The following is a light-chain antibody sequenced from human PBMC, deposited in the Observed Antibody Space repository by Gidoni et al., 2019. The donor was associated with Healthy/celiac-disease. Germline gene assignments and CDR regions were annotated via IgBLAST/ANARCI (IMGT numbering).Light chain of an antibody. CDR1: QGISSY. CDR3: QQLNSYSWT. J-gene: IGKJ1*01. CDR2: AAS. Sequence: DIQLTQSPSFLSASVGDRVTITCRASQGISSYLAWHQQKPGKAPKLLIYAASTLQSGVPSRFSGSGSGTEFTLTISSLQPEDFATYYCQQLNSYSWTFGQXTKVEIK. V-gene: IGKV1-9*01.